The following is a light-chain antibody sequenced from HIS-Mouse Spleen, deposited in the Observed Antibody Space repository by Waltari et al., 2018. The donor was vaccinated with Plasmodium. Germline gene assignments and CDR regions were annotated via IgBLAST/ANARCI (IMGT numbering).Light chain of an antibody. V-gene: IGLV4-69*01. CDR1: SGHSSSA. CDR3: QTWGTGMGV. J-gene: IGLJ2*01. Sequence: QLVLTQSPSASASLGASVKLTCPLTSGHSSSAIAWHQQQPAKGPRYLMKLNSDGSHSKGDGIPDRFSGSSSGAERYLTISSLQSEDEADYYCQTWGTGMGVFGGGTKLTVL. CDR2: LNSDGSH.